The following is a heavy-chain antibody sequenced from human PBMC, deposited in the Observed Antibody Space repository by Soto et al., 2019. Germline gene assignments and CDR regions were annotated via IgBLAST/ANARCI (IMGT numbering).Heavy chain of an antibody. CDR3: ARAACSSTSCYNYYAYGMDV. CDR1: GYTFTTYS. D-gene: IGHD2-2*01. Sequence: ASVKVSCKASGYTFTTYSMHWVRQAPGQRLEWMGWIHAGNGNTEHSQKFQGRVTITRDTSAITAYLELGSLRSEDTAVDYCARAACSSTSCYNYYAYGMDVWGQGTAVTVSS. V-gene: IGHV1-3*01. J-gene: IGHJ6*02. CDR2: IHAGNGNT.